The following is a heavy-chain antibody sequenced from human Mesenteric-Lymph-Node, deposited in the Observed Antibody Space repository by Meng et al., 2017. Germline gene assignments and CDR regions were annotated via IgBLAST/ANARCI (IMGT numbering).Heavy chain of an antibody. CDR2: IKQDGSEK. J-gene: IGHJ6*02. V-gene: IGHV3-7*01. Sequence: GGSLRLSCAASGFTFSSYWMSWVRQAPGKGLEWVANIKQDGSEKYYVDSVKGRFTISRDNAKNSLYLQMNSLRAEDTAVYYCARQWGGSGWFYYYYGMDVWGQGTTVTVSS. D-gene: IGHD6-19*01. CDR1: GFTFSSYW. CDR3: ARQWGGSGWFYYYYGMDV.